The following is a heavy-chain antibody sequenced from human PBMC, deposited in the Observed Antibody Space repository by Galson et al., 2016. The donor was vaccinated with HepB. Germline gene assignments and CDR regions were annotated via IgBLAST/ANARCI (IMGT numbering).Heavy chain of an antibody. CDR2: IYYTGST. CDR1: GGSITSYY. J-gene: IGHJ4*02. CDR3: ARENTRYYFDY. V-gene: IGHV4-59*01. Sequence: SETLSLTCAVSGGSITSYYWTWIRQTPEKGLEWIGYIYYTGSTNYNPSLNSRVTISIDTSKNQFSLSLSSVTAADTAVYYCARENTRYYFDYWGQGTLVTVSS. D-gene: IGHD2-15*01.